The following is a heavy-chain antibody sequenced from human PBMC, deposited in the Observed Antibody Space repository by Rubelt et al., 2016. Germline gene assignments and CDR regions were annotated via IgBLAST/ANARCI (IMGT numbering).Heavy chain of an antibody. CDR2: ITSGTRTYI. J-gene: IGHJ4*02. V-gene: IGHV3-21*01. D-gene: IGHD2-2*01. CDR1: GFTFSTYT. Sequence: EVQLVESGGGLVQPGGSLRLSCAASGFTFSTYTMHWVRQAPGKGLEWVSSITSGTRTYIYYADSLKGRFTISRDNAQNSLYLQMNGLRAEDTAEYYGAKDPPPQTPYCSSTSCYFDYWGQGTLVTVSS. CDR3: AKDPPPQTPYCSSTSCYFDY.